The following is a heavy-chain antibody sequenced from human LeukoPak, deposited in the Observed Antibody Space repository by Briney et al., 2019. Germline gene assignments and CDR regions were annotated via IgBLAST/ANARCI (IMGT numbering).Heavy chain of an antibody. CDR1: GFTLSSSW. J-gene: IGHJ4*02. CDR2: IKSDGSDT. D-gene: IGHD6-19*01. CDR3: AIDRGAVAGDS. V-gene: IGHV3-74*01. Sequence: GGSLRLSCAASGFTLSSSWMHWVRQAPGKGPVWVSRIKSDGSDTSYADSVKGRFTISRDNAKNTLYLQMNSLRAEDTAVYYCAIDRGAVAGDSWGQGTLVTVSS.